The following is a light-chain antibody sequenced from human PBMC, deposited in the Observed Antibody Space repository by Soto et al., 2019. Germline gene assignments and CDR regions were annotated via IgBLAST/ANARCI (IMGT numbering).Light chain of an antibody. CDR1: SSDVGSYNI. CDR3: LSYGGSNNYV. J-gene: IGLJ1*01. Sequence: QSVLTQPASVSGSPGQSITISCNGSSSDVGSYNIVSWYQQHPGKAPKLMIYAASKRPPGVPGRFSGSKSGNTASLTVSGLQADDEADYYCLSYGGSNNYVFGTGTKVTVL. CDR2: AAS. V-gene: IGLV2-14*02.